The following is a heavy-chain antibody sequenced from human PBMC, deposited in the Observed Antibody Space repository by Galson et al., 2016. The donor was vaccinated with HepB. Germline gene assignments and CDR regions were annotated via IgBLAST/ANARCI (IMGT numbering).Heavy chain of an antibody. CDR3: ASGRYYYGSEY. D-gene: IGHD3-10*01. Sequence: SETLSLTCSVSGDSISGSAYYWGWIRQPPGKGLEWIGYIYYSGSTNYNPSLKSRVTISVDTSKNQFSLKLSSVTAADTAVYYCASGRYYYGSEYWGQGTLVTVSS. J-gene: IGHJ4*02. CDR2: IYYSGST. V-gene: IGHV4-61*05. CDR1: GDSISGSAYY.